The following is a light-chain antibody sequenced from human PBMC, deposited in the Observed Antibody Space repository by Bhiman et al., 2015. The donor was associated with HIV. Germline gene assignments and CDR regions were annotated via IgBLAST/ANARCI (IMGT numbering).Light chain of an antibody. J-gene: IGLJ2*01. CDR2: EVS. Sequence: QSALTQPASVSGSPGQSITISCTGTSSDVGGYNYVSWYQQHPGKAPKVMIYEVSKRPSGVSNRFSGSKSGNTASLTISGLQAEDEADYYCCSYAGSSTFVVFGGGTKLTVL. CDR1: SSDVGGYNY. V-gene: IGLV2-23*02. CDR3: CSYAGSSTFVV.